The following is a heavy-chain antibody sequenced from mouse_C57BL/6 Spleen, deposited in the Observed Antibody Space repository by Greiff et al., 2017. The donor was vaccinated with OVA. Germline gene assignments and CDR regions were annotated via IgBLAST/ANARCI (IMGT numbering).Heavy chain of an antibody. CDR1: GFTFSDYG. V-gene: IGHV5-17*01. CDR3: AKIYYGNYVAMDY. CDR2: ISSGSSTI. Sequence: EVQGVESGGGLVKPGGSLKLSCAASGFTFSDYGMHWVRQAPEKGLEWVAYISSGSSTIYYADTVKGRFTISRDNAKNTLFLQMTSLRSEDTAMYYCAKIYYGNYVAMDYWGQGTSVTVSS. D-gene: IGHD2-1*01. J-gene: IGHJ4*01.